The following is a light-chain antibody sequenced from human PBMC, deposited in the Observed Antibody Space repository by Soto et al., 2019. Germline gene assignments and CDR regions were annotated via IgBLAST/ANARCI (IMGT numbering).Light chain of an antibody. CDR2: EGS. V-gene: IGLV2-23*01. CDR1: SSDVGSYNL. J-gene: IGLJ2*01. Sequence: QTALTQPASVCGSPGQSITISCTGTSSDVGSYNLVSWFQQHPGRAPKLMIYEGSKRPSGVSTRFSGSKSGNTASLTISGLQAEDEADYYCSSYASSTTYVVFGGGTKLTVL. CDR3: SSYASSTTYVV.